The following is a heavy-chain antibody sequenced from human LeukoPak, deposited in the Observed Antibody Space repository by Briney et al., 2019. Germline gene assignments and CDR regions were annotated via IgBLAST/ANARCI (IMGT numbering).Heavy chain of an antibody. CDR2: IRYDGIYK. CDR3: AKDDYYDTSGYRD. CDR1: EFTFNNNG. V-gene: IGHV3-30*02. J-gene: IGHJ4*02. Sequence: GGSLRLSCAASEFTFNNNGMHWVRQAPGKGLEWVAFIRYDGIYKYYADSVKGRFTISRDNSKSTLYLQMNSLRAEDTAVYYCAKDDYYDTSGYRDWGQGTLVTVSS. D-gene: IGHD3-22*01.